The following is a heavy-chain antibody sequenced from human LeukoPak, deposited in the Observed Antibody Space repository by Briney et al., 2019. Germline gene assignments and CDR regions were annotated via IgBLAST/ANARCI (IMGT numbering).Heavy chain of an antibody. CDR1: GFTFSNYA. J-gene: IGHJ4*02. CDR2: ISYDGSKK. V-gene: IGHV3-30*04. D-gene: IGHD1-26*01. CDR3: ARASGSYF. Sequence: GGSLRLSCAASGFTFSNYAMHWVRQAPGKGLEWVAVISYDGSKKDYADSEKGRFTISRDNAKNSLYLQMNSLRAEDTAVYYCARASGSYFWGQGTLVTVSS.